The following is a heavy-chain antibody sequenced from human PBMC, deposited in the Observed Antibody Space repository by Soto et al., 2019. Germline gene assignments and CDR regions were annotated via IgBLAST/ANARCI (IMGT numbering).Heavy chain of an antibody. V-gene: IGHV1-8*02. J-gene: IGHJ4*02. CDR1: GYTFTNYG. CDR2: MNPNNNNT. Sequence: ASVKVSCKASGYTFTNYGISWVRQAPGQGLEWMGWMNPNNNNTGYAQKFQGRVTMTRNTSISTAYMELSSLGSEDTAVYYCARGPHPYFNDYWGQRTLVTVSS. D-gene: IGHD2-8*01. CDR3: ARGPHPYFNDY.